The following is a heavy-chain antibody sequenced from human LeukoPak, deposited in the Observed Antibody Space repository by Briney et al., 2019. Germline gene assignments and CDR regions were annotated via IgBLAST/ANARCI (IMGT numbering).Heavy chain of an antibody. Sequence: GGSLGLSCAASGFTFSTYAMSWVRQAPGKGLEWVAAISGSSGSTYYADSVKGRFTISRDNSKNTLYVQMNSLRAEDTAVYYCAKDRGIVVTGTDFDYWGQGTLVTVSS. CDR3: AKDRGIVVTGTDFDY. CDR2: ISGSSGST. CDR1: GFTFSTYA. V-gene: IGHV3-23*01. J-gene: IGHJ4*02. D-gene: IGHD6-19*01.